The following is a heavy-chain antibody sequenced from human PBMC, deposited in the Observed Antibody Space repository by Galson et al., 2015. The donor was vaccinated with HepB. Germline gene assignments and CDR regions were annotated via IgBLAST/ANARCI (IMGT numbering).Heavy chain of an antibody. D-gene: IGHD6-19*01. J-gene: IGHJ4*02. CDR3: ARRGQWLGHYYFDY. Sequence: ETLSLTCTVSGGSISSSSYYWGWIRQPPGQGLEWIGSIYYSGSTHYNPSLKSRVTISVDTSKNQFSLKLSSVTAADTAVYYCARRGQWLGHYYFDYWGQGTLVTVSS. CDR1: GGSISSSSYY. V-gene: IGHV4-39*01. CDR2: IYYSGST.